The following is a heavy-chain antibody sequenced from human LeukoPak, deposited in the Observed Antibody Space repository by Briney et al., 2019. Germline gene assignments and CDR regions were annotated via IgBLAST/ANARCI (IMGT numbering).Heavy chain of an antibody. D-gene: IGHD4-17*01. CDR3: ARVSLTYGDYDIDY. J-gene: IGHJ4*02. Sequence: GASVKVSCKASGYTFTSYGISWVRQAPGQGLEWMGWISAYNGNTNYAQKLQGRVTMTTDTSTSTAYMELRSLRSDDTAVYYCARVSLTYGDYDIDYWGQGTLVTVSS. CDR2: ISAYNGNT. V-gene: IGHV1-18*01. CDR1: GYTFTSYG.